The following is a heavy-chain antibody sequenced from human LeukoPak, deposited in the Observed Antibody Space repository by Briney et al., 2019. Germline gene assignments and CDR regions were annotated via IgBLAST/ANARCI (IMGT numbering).Heavy chain of an antibody. CDR3: ARGDWSFFDS. J-gene: IGHJ4*02. CDR2: ISSSGNSI. Sequence: PGGSLRLSCAASGFTFSDYYMNWIRQAPGKGLEWVSYISSSGNSIYYADSVKGRFTISRDNAKNSLYMQMNSLRAEDTAVYYCARGDWSFFDSGGRETLVPVS. D-gene: IGHD2-21*02. V-gene: IGHV3-11*01. CDR1: GFTFSDYY.